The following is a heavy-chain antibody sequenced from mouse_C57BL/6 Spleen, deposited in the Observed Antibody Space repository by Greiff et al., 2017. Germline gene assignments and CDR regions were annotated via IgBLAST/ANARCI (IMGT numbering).Heavy chain of an antibody. CDR1: GYAFSSSW. Sequence: QVQLQQSGPELVKPGASVKISCKASGYAFSSSWMNWVKQRPGKGLEWIGRIYPGDGDTNYNGKFKGKATLTADKASSTAYMQLSSLTAEDSAVYFCARWGYDGFDYWGQGTTLTVSS. CDR2: IYPGDGDT. CDR3: ARWGYDGFDY. V-gene: IGHV1-82*01. D-gene: IGHD2-2*01. J-gene: IGHJ2*01.